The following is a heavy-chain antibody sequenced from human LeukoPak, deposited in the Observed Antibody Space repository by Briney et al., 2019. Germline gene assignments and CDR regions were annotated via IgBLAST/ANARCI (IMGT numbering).Heavy chain of an antibody. CDR1: GYTFTSYD. V-gene: IGHV1-8*03. Sequence: GASVKVSCKASGYTFTSYDINWVRQATEQGLEWMGWMNPNSGNTGYAQKFQGRVTITRNTSISTAYMELSSLRSEDTAVYYCARGLASRDCSSTSCYEYYYYYYMDVWGKGTTVTVSS. CDR3: ARGLASRDCSSTSCYEYYYYYYMDV. J-gene: IGHJ6*03. CDR2: MNPNSGNT. D-gene: IGHD2-2*01.